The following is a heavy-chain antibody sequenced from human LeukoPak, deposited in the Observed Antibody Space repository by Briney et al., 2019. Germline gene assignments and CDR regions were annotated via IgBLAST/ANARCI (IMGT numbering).Heavy chain of an antibody. CDR1: GFTFSSYR. D-gene: IGHD3-10*01. J-gene: IGHJ4*02. CDR2: IKQDGSEK. V-gene: IGHV3-7*01. CDR3: ARPTSNMVRGDYFDY. Sequence: GGSLRLSCAASGFTFSSYRMSWVRQAPGKGLEWVANIKQDGSEKYYVDSVKGRFTISRDNAKNSLYLQMNSLRAEDTAVYYCARPTSNMVRGDYFDYWGQGTLVTVSS.